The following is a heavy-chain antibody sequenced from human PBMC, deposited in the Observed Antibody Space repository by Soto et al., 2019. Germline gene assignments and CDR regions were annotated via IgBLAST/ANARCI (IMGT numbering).Heavy chain of an antibody. V-gene: IGHV4-30-4*01. CDR2: IYYSGST. D-gene: IGHD2-2*01. CDR1: GGSISSGDYY. J-gene: IGHJ5*02. Sequence: SETLSLTCTVSGGSISSGDYYWSWIRQPPGKGLEWIGYIYYSGSTYYNPSLKSRVTISVDTSKNQFSLKLSSVTAADTAVYYCATATENCISTSCYSWFDPWGQGTLVTVSS. CDR3: ATATENCISTSCYSWFDP.